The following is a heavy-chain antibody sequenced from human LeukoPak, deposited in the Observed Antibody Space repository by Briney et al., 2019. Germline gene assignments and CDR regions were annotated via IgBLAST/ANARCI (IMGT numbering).Heavy chain of an antibody. CDR3: ARESFAARWD. Sequence: PGGSLRLSCAASGFTFSNYGMHWVRQAPGKGLEWVAFIRYDGSNKFYTDSVKGRFTISRDNAKNSLYLQMNSLTAEDTAVYYCARESFAARWDWGQGTLVTVSS. V-gene: IGHV3-30*02. D-gene: IGHD6-6*01. CDR1: GFTFSNYG. J-gene: IGHJ4*02. CDR2: IRYDGSNK.